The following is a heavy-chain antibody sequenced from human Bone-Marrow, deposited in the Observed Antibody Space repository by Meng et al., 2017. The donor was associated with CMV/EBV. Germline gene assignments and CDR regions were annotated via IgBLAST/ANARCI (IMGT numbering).Heavy chain of an antibody. CDR3: ARGLSYSSSWYYY. CDR2: MNPNSGNT. D-gene: IGHD6-13*01. Sequence: ASVKVSCKASGYTFTSYDINWVRQATGQGLEWMGWMNPNSGNTGYAQKFQGRVTITRNTAISTAYMELSRLRSEDTAVYYCARGLSYSSSWYYYWGQGTLVTVSS. CDR1: GYTFTSYD. V-gene: IGHV1-8*01. J-gene: IGHJ4*02.